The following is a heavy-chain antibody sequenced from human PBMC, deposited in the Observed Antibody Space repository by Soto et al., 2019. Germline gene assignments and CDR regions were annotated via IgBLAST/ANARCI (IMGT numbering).Heavy chain of an antibody. Sequence: PGGSLRLSCTASGFTFSSYSMSWVRQAPGKGLEWVSAISGSGGSTYYADSVKGRFTISRDNSKNTLYLQMNSLRAEDTAVYYCAKENGYSSSWFEFDYWGQGTLVTVSS. CDR1: GFTFSSYS. J-gene: IGHJ4*02. V-gene: IGHV3-23*01. D-gene: IGHD6-13*01. CDR2: ISGSGGST. CDR3: AKENGYSSSWFEFDY.